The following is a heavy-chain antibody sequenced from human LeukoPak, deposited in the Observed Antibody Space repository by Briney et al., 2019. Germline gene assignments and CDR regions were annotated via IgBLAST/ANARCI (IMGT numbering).Heavy chain of an antibody. V-gene: IGHV4-59*01. CDR2: ISYSGST. J-gene: IGHJ2*01. CDR3: ARDPAHCSSTRCSSPYWYFDL. D-gene: IGHD2-2*01. CDR1: GGSISSYY. Sequence: PSETLSLTCTVSGGSISSYYRSRIRQAPGKGLEWIGYISYSGSTNYNPSLKSRVTISVDTSKNQFSLNLSSVTAADTAVYYCARDPAHCSSTRCSSPYWYFDLWGRSTLVTVSS.